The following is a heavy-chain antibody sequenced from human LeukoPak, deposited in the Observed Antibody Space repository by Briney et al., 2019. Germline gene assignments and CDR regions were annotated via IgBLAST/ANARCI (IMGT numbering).Heavy chain of an antibody. CDR2: INHSGST. D-gene: IGHD1/OR15-1a*01. CDR1: GDSISSSSSY. V-gene: IGHV4-39*01. Sequence: SETLSLTCTVSGDSISSSSSYWGWIRQPPGKGLEWITEINHSGSTNYNPSLKSRVTISVDTSKNQFSLKLSSVTAADTAVYYCARHLPAPDNNNYFDYWGQGTLVTVSS. CDR3: ARHLPAPDNNNYFDY. J-gene: IGHJ4*02.